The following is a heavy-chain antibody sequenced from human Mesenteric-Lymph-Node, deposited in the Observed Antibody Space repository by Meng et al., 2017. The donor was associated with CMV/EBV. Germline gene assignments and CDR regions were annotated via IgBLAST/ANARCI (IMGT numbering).Heavy chain of an antibody. D-gene: IGHD3-3*01. V-gene: IGHV1-2*02. Sequence: ASVKVSCKASGYTFTAYYIHWLRQAPGQGLEWMGWINPNTGDRIYAQKFQGRVTMTSDTSISTAYVDLGSLTSDDTALYFCARGVGGYYPFDQWGQGTLVTVSS. CDR3: ARGVGGYYPFDQ. CDR2: INPNTGDR. J-gene: IGHJ4*02. CDR1: GYTFTAYY.